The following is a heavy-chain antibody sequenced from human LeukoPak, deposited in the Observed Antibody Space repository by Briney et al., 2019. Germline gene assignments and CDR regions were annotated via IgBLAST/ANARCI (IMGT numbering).Heavy chain of an antibody. Sequence: GGSLTLYCEVSGFTFSNYVMNWVRQAPGKGLEWVSGISGSGGTTYYADSVKGRFSISRDNSKNTLYLQMNSLRADDTAVYYCTKRISTSSWYAAFDYWGQGALVSVSS. J-gene: IGHJ4*02. CDR2: ISGSGGTT. CDR3: TKRISTSSWYAAFDY. V-gene: IGHV3-23*01. D-gene: IGHD6-13*01. CDR1: GFTFSNYV.